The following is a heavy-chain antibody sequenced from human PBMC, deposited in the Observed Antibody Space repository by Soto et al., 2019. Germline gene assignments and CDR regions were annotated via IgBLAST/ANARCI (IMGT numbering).Heavy chain of an antibody. CDR3: ASLVVVDATYFFDY. V-gene: IGHV4-59*01. J-gene: IGHJ4*02. D-gene: IGHD2-15*01. CDR1: GDSISSYY. CDR2: IYYSGST. Sequence: SETLSLTCTVSGDSISSYYWSWIRQPPGKGLEWIGYIYYSGSTNYNPSLKSRVTISVDTSKNQFSLKLSSVTAADTAVYYCASLVVVDATYFFDYWGQGTLVTVS.